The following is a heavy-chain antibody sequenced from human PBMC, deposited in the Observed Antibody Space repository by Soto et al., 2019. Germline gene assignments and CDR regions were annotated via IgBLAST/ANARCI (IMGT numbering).Heavy chain of an antibody. CDR1: GASISSGGYY. CDR2: IYYSGNT. D-gene: IGHD3-10*01. Sequence: SETLSLTCTVSGASISSGGYYWSWIRQHPGKGLEWIGYIYYSGNTYYNPSLKSRVTISVDTSKNQFSLKVDSVTAADTAMYYCASSPRKMRFGELNPPGFDYWGQGTLVTVSS. CDR3: ASSPRKMRFGELNPPGFDY. V-gene: IGHV4-31*03. J-gene: IGHJ4*02.